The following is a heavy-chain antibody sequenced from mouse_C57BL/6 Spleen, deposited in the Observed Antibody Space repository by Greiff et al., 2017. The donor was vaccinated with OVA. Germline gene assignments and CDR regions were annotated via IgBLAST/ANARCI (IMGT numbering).Heavy chain of an antibody. CDR2: IYPGDGDT. V-gene: IGHV1-82*01. Sequence: QVQLKESGPELVKPGASVKISCKASGYAFSSSWMNWVKQRPGKGLEWIGRIYPGDGDTNYNGKFKGKATLTADKSSSTAYMQLSSLTSEDSAVYFCARQLYYFDYWGQGTTLTVSS. CDR1: GYAFSSSW. CDR3: ARQLYYFDY. J-gene: IGHJ2*01. D-gene: IGHD3-1*01.